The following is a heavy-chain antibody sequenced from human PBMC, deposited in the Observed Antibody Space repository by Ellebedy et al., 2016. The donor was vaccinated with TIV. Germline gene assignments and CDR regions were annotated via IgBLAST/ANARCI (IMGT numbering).Heavy chain of an antibody. CDR2: VNQDESEK. Sequence: PGGSLRLSCAASGLTFSSHAMSWVRQAPGKGLEWVAGVNQDESEKYYVDSVKGRFTISRDNAKSSLYLQVNSLRAEDTDVYYCAKVPVGFCNRPFCFYLDDWGQGTLVSVSS. J-gene: IGHJ4*02. CDR3: AKVPVGFCNRPFCFYLDD. D-gene: IGHD2-2*03. CDR1: GLTFSSHA. V-gene: IGHV3-7*01.